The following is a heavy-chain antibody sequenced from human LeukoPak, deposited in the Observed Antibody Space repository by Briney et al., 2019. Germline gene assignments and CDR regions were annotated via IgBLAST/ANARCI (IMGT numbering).Heavy chain of an antibody. CDR1: GFTFNDYP. V-gene: IGHV3-43*02. CDR2: ISGDGSVT. Sequence: GGSVRLSCAASGFTFNDYPMHWVRQAPGKGLEWVSLISGDGSVTYYADSVKGRFTISRDNSKNSLYLQMNSLRLEDAALYYCATGSQPGTTFDYWGQETLATASS. D-gene: IGHD1-14*01. CDR3: ATGSQPGTTFDY. J-gene: IGHJ4*02.